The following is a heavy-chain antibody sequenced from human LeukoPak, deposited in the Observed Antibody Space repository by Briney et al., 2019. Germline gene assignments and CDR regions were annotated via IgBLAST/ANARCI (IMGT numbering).Heavy chain of an antibody. J-gene: IGHJ4*02. CDR3: AKLKYHFDSSGFGIDY. V-gene: IGHV3-30*18. D-gene: IGHD3-22*01. CDR1: GFTFNNYG. CDR2: ISYDGGRQ. Sequence: PGGSLRLSCAASGFTFNNYGMQWVHQAPGKGLEWVAFISYDGGRQYYIDTVKGRFTISRDTSHNTLYLQMDSLRPEDTAMYYCAKLKYHFDSSGFGIDYWGQGTLVTVSS.